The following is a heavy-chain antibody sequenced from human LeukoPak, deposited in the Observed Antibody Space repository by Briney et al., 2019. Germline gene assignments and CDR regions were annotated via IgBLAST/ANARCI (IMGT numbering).Heavy chain of an antibody. Sequence: ASVKVSCKASGYTFTSYGISWVRQAPGQGLEWMGWINPNSGGTNYAQKFQGRVTMTRDTSISTAYMELSRLRSDDTAVYYCARGGSSGWRTDAFDIWGQGTMVTVSS. CDR2: INPNSGGT. J-gene: IGHJ3*02. V-gene: IGHV1-2*02. D-gene: IGHD6-19*01. CDR3: ARGGSSGWRTDAFDI. CDR1: GYTFTSYG.